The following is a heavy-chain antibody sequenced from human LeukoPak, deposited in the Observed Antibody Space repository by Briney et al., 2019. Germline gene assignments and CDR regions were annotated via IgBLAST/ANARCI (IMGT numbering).Heavy chain of an antibody. CDR3: AKDLAPYVDTAMVTLGY. CDR1: GFTFSSYG. D-gene: IGHD5-18*01. CDR2: ISYDGSNK. V-gene: IGHV3-30*18. J-gene: IGHJ4*02. Sequence: GRSLRLSCAASGFTFSSYGMHWVRQAPGKGLEWVAVISYDGSNKYYADSVKGRFTISRDNSKNTLYLQTNSLRAEDTAVYYCAKDLAPYVDTAMVTLGYWGQGTLVTVSS.